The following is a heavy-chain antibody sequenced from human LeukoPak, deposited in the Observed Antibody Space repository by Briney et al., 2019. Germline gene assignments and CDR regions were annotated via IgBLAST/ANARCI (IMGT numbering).Heavy chain of an antibody. D-gene: IGHD6-19*01. J-gene: IGHJ4*02. Sequence: VASVKVSCKASGYTFTSYYMHWVRQAPGQGLEWMGIINPSGGSTSYAQKFQGRVTMTRDTSTSTVYMELSSLRSEDTAVYYCARDLGYGSGWRLQDFDYWGQGTLVTVSS. CDR1: GYTFTSYY. CDR3: ARDLGYGSGWRLQDFDY. CDR2: INPSGGST. V-gene: IGHV1-46*01.